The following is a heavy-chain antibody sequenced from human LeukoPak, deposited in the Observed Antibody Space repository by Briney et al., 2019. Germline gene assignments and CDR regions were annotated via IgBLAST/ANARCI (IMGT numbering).Heavy chain of an antibody. CDR2: INPNRGGT. CDR3: ASAPHTAMARGTWEPVHWFDP. J-gene: IGHJ5*02. Sequence: ASVKVSCKAPGYTFTGYYMHWLRQAPGQGLECMGWINPNRGGTNYAHKFQGRVTMTRETSISTAYMELSTLRSEDTAVYYCASAPHTAMARGTWEPVHWFDPWGQGTLVTVSS. D-gene: IGHD5-18*01. V-gene: IGHV1-2*07. CDR1: GYTFTGYY.